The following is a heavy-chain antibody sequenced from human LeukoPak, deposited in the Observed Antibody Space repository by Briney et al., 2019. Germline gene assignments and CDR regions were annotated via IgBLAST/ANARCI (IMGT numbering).Heavy chain of an antibody. CDR2: IIPIFGTA. Sequence: SVKVSCKASGGTFSSYAISWVRQAPGQGLECMGGIIPIFGTANYAQKFQGRVTITADESTSTAYMELSSLRSEDTAVYYCARGSLSGSYHMDVWGKGTAVTISS. CDR1: GGTFSSYA. CDR3: ARGSLSGSYHMDV. J-gene: IGHJ6*03. D-gene: IGHD3-10*01. V-gene: IGHV1-69*13.